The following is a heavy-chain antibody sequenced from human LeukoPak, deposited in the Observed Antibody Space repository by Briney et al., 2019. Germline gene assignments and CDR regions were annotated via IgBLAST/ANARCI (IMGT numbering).Heavy chain of an antibody. Sequence: SETLSLTCAVYGGSFSGYYWSWIRQPPGKGLEWIGEINHSGSTNYNPSLKSRVTISVDTSKNQFTLKLSSVTAADTAVYYCARRRVLLWFGATQFDYWGQGTLVTVSS. CDR3: ARRRVLLWFGATQFDY. J-gene: IGHJ4*02. CDR1: GGSFSGYY. D-gene: IGHD3-10*01. V-gene: IGHV4-34*01. CDR2: INHSGST.